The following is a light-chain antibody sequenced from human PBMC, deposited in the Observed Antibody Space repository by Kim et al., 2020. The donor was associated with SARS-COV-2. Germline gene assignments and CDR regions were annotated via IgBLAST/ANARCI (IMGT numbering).Light chain of an antibody. Sequence: YELTQPLSVSVALGQTARITRGGNNIGSKNVHWYQQKPGQAPVLVIYRDSNRPSGIPERFSGSNSGNTATLTISRAQAGDEADYYCQVWDSSTWVFGGGTQLTVL. CDR1: NIGSKN. CDR3: QVWDSSTWV. CDR2: RDS. V-gene: IGLV3-9*01. J-gene: IGLJ3*02.